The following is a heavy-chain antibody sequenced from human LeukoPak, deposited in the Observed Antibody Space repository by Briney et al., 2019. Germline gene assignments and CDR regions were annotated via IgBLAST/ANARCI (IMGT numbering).Heavy chain of an antibody. J-gene: IGHJ4*02. CDR2: IYYSGST. V-gene: IGHV4-59*01. CDR1: GGXISSYY. CDR3: ARTDSGSAIDY. D-gene: IGHD1-26*01. Sequence: SETLSLTCTVSGGXISSYYWSWIRQPPGRGLEWIGYIYYSGSTNYNPSLKSRVTISVNSSKNQFSLMLSSVTAADTAVYYCARTDSGSAIDYWGQGTLVTVSS.